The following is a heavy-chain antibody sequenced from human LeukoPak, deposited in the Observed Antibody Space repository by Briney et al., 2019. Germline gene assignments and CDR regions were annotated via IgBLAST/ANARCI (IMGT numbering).Heavy chain of an antibody. V-gene: IGHV4-38-2*02. J-gene: IGHJ5*02. CDR2: IYHGGST. CDR3: ARSGYSSSWYGVGFNWFDP. CDR1: GYSISSGYY. Sequence: SETLSLTCTVSGYSISSGYYWGWIRQPPGKGLEWIGSIYHGGSTYYNPSLKSRVTISVDTSKNQFSLKLSSVTAADTAVYYCARSGYSSSWYGVGFNWFDPWGQGTLVTVSS. D-gene: IGHD6-13*01.